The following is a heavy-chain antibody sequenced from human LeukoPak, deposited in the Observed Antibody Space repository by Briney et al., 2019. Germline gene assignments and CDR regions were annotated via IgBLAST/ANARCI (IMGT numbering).Heavy chain of an antibody. V-gene: IGHV4-34*01. D-gene: IGHD3-3*01. Sequence: PSETLSLTCAVYGGSFSGYYWSWIRQPPGKGLEWIGEINHSGSTNYNPSLKSRVTISVDTSKNQFSLKLSSVAAADTAVYYCARGQPIFGVAYYMDVWGKGTTVTVSS. CDR1: GGSFSGYY. CDR3: ARGQPIFGVAYYMDV. CDR2: INHSGST. J-gene: IGHJ6*03.